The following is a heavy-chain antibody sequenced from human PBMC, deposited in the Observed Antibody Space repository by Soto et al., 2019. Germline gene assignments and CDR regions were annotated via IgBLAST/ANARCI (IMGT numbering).Heavy chain of an antibody. V-gene: IGHV1-69*01. CDR2: IIPIFGTA. Sequence: QVQLVQSGAEVKKPGSSVKVSCTASGGTFSSYAISWVRQAPGQGLEWMGGIIPIFGTANYAQKFQGRVTITADESTSTAYMELSSLRSEDTAVYYCARGSAAGNYYYYYGMDVWGQGTTVTVSS. CDR3: ARGSAAGNYYYYYGMDV. D-gene: IGHD6-13*01. CDR1: GGTFSSYA. J-gene: IGHJ6*02.